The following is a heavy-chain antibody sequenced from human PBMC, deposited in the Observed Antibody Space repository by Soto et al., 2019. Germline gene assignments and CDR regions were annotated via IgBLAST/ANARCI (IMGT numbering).Heavy chain of an antibody. V-gene: IGHV4-31*03. CDR2: IYYSGST. Sequence: QVQLQESGPGLVKPSQTLSLTCTVSGGSISSGGDYWSWIRQHPGKGLEWIGYIYYSGSTYYKPYLKSRVTISVDTSKNQFSLKLSSVTAADTAVYYCAREQQQLLHNYFDYWGQGTLVTVSS. J-gene: IGHJ4*02. CDR1: GGSISSGGDY. CDR3: AREQQQLLHNYFDY. D-gene: IGHD6-13*01.